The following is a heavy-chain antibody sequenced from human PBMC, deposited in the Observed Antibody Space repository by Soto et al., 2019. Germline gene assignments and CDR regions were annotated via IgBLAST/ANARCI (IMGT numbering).Heavy chain of an antibody. CDR1: GYTFTSYD. CDR2: MNPQSGNT. V-gene: IGHV1-8*01. J-gene: IGHJ5*02. CDR3: ARSPRKIRYYHPLEGYVNNWSEH. D-gene: IGHD3-3*02. Sequence: QVQLVQSGAEVKKPGASVKVSCKASGYTFTSYDINWVRQATGHGLEWMGWMNPQSGNTGYAQKFQGRGTMTRNTNISTAYMELTGLTTAYTAVNYCARSPRKIRYYHPLEGYVNNWSEHWGQGILVTVSS.